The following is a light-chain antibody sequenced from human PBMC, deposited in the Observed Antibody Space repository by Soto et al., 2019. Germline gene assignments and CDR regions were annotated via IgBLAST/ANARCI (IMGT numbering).Light chain of an antibody. CDR3: QQYNSYS. V-gene: IGKV3-15*01. Sequence: EILMTQSPATLSVSPGDRATLSCRASQSVSNNLAWYQQRPGQAPRLLIYGASTRATGIPARFSGSGSGTEFTLTISSLQSEDFATYYCQQYNSYSFGQGTKVDIK. CDR2: GAS. CDR1: QSVSNN. J-gene: IGKJ1*01.